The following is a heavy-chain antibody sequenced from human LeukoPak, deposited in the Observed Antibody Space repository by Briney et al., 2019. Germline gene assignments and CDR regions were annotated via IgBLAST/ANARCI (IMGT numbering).Heavy chain of an antibody. D-gene: IGHD3-10*01. CDR2: ICYSGST. J-gene: IGHJ5*02. Sequence: SQTLSLTCTVSGGSISSGDYYWSWIRQPPGKGLEWIGYICYSGSTYYNPSLKSRVTISVDTSKNQFSLKLSSVTAADTAVYYCARDHSTYYYGSGSDNWFDPWGQGTLVTVSS. CDR3: ARDHSTYYYGSGSDNWFDP. CDR1: GGSISSGDYY. V-gene: IGHV4-30-4*08.